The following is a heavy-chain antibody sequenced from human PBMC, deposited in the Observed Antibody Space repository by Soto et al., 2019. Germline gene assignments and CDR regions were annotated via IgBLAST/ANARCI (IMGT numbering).Heavy chain of an antibody. D-gene: IGHD2-15*01. CDR3: ARLSSVVASRPFDY. J-gene: IGHJ4*02. Sequence: SETLSLTCTVSGGSISSSSYYWGWIRQPPGKGLEWIGSIYYSGSTYYNPSLKSRVTISVDTSKNQFSLKLSSVTAADTAVYYCARLSSVVASRPFDYWGQGTLVTVSS. V-gene: IGHV4-39*01. CDR1: GGSISSSSYY. CDR2: IYYSGST.